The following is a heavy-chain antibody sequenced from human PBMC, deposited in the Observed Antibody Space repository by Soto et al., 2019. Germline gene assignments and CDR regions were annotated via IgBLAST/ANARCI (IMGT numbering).Heavy chain of an antibody. CDR3: AREGGYGGDSGHWYFDL. Sequence: EVQLVETGGGLIQPGGSLRLSCAASGFIVTSNYTSWVRQAPGKGLEWVSVFYGGGSRYYADSVKGRFTISRDYSENSLYLQMNSLRAEDTAVYYCAREGGYGGDSGHWYFDLWGRGTLVTVSS. V-gene: IGHV3-53*02. CDR2: FYGGGSR. D-gene: IGHD2-21*02. J-gene: IGHJ2*01. CDR1: GFIVTSNY.